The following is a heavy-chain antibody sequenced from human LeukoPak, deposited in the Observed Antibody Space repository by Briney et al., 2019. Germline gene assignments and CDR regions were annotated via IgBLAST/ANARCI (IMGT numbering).Heavy chain of an antibody. V-gene: IGHV1-24*01. CDR3: ATGPHIVVVTATFDY. Sequence: GASVKVSCKVSGYTLTELSMHWVRQAPGKGLEWMGGFDPEDGETIYAQKFQGRVTMTGDTSTDTAYMELSSLRSEDTAVYYCATGPHIVVVTATFDYWGQGTLVTVSS. D-gene: IGHD2-21*02. CDR1: GYTLTELS. CDR2: FDPEDGET. J-gene: IGHJ4*02.